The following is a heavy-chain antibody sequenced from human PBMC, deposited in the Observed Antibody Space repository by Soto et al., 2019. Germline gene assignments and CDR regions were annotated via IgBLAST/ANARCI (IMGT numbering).Heavy chain of an antibody. CDR1: GGSISSYY. D-gene: IGHD1-20*01. J-gene: IGHJ6*02. CDR3: ARGYNWNDLGGMDV. CDR2: IYYSGST. V-gene: IGHV4-59*01. Sequence: PSETLSLTCTVSGGSISSYYWSWIRQPPGEGLEWIGYIYYSGSTNYNPSLKSRVTISVDTSKNQFSLKLSSVTAADTAVYYCARGYNWNDLGGMDVWGQGTTVTVSS.